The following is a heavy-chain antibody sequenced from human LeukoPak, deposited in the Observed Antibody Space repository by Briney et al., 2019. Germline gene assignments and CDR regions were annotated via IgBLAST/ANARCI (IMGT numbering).Heavy chain of an antibody. J-gene: IGHJ4*02. CDR1: GLTFSAFA. D-gene: IGHD1-26*01. CDR2: ISYDGVDK. Sequence: GGSLRLSCSASGLTFSAFAMHWVRQAPGKGLEWVAFISYDGVDKHYADSVKGRFTISRGSSKSTLYLEMNSLRADDTAVFYCAIEGGTVGGTVGTTFDLWGQGTLVTVSS. CDR3: AIEGGTVGGTVGTTFDL. V-gene: IGHV3-30*04.